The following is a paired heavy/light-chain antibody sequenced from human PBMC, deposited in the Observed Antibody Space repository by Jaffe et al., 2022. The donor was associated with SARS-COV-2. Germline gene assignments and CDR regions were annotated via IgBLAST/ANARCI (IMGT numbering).Light chain of an antibody. J-gene: IGKJ3*01. CDR3: QQSYSTLVFT. V-gene: IGKV1-39*01. CDR1: QSISSY. Sequence: DIQMTQSPSSLSASVGDRVTITCRASQSISSYLNWYQQKPGKAPKLLIYAASSLQSGVPSRFSGSGSGTDFTLTISSLQPEDFATYYCQQSYSTLVFTFGPGTKVDIK. CDR2: AAS.
Heavy chain of an antibody. CDR3: ARLTYYDILTGYPSYFDY. CDR2: ISSSGSTI. V-gene: IGHV3-11*01. D-gene: IGHD3-9*01. J-gene: IGHJ4*02. CDR1: GFTFSDYY. Sequence: QVQLVESGGGLVKPGGSLRLSCAASGFTFSDYYMSWIRQAPGKGLEWVSYISSSGSTIYYADSVKGRFTISRDNAKNSLYLQMNSLRAEDTAVYYCARLTYYDILTGYPSYFDYWGQGTLVTVSS.